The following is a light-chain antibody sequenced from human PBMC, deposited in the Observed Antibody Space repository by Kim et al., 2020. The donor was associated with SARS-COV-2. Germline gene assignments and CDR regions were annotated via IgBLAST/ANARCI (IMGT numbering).Light chain of an antibody. J-gene: IGLJ3*02. V-gene: IGLV2-14*03. Sequence: GQSITISCTGTSSDIGTYNYVSWYQQHPGKVPKLMIYDVSNRPSGVSNRFSGSKSGNTASLTISGLQAEDEADYYCNSYTSSSTLVFGGGTQLTVL. CDR1: SSDIGTYNY. CDR3: NSYTSSSTLV. CDR2: DVS.